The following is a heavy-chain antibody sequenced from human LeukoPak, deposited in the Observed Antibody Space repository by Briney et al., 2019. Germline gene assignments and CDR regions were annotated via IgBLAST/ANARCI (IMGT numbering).Heavy chain of an antibody. V-gene: IGHV3-23*01. J-gene: IGHJ4*02. CDR3: AKGGISRACGLGY. CDR2: ISDSGST. CDR1: GFTFSTYA. Sequence: PGGSLRLSCAASGFTFSTYAMTWVRQAPGKGLEWVSSISDSGSTYYADSVKGRFTISRDNSKNTLYLQMNSLGAEDTAVYYCAKGGISRACGLGYWGQGTLVTVSS. D-gene: IGHD6-13*01.